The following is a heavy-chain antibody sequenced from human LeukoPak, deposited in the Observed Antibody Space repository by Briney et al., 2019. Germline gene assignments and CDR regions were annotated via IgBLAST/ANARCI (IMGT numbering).Heavy chain of an antibody. J-gene: IGHJ4*02. V-gene: IGHV3-7*01. CDR1: GFIFSNYW. D-gene: IGHD1-1*01. Sequence: LRGGSLRLSCAASGFIFSNYWMSWVRQAPGKGLEWVANINQDGGAKYYVDSLKGRFTISRDNIEKSLYLQLNSLTADDTAVYFCARAPTTGTVDYWGQGILVTVSS. CDR2: INQDGGAK. CDR3: ARAPTTGTVDY.